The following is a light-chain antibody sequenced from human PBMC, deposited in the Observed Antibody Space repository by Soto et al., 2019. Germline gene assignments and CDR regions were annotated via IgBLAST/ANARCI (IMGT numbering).Light chain of an antibody. CDR2: AAA. V-gene: IGKV1-6*01. CDR3: LQDYNYPRT. CDR1: QGIRND. J-gene: IGKJ1*01. Sequence: AIQMTQSPSSLSASVGDRVTITCRTSQGIRNDLGWYQDKPGQAPKVLIYAAASLQPGVPSRFSGSGSGTDFTHPITSLQPEDFATYYCLQDYNYPRTFGQGTKVEIK.